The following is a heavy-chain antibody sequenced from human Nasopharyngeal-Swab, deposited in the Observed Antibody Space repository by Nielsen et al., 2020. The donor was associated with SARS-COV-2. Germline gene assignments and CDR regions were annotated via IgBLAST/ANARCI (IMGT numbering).Heavy chain of an antibody. V-gene: IGHV3-48*02. CDR3: AREGGYRYGYRLYYYYGMDV. J-gene: IGHJ6*02. D-gene: IGHD5-18*01. Sequence: VRQMPGKGLEWVSYISSSASTIYYADSVKGRFTISRDNAKNSLYLQMNSLRDEDSAVYYCAREGGYRYGYRLYYYYGMDVWGQGTTVTVSS. CDR2: ISSSASTI.